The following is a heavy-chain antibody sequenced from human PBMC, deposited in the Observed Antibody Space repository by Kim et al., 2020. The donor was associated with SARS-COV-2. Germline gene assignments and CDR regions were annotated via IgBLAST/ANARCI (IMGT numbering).Heavy chain of an antibody. V-gene: IGHV4-39*02. CDR3: ARRGRAVGAARYFAY. CDR1: GGSISSSSNY. Sequence: SETLSLTCTVSGGSISSSSNYWGWIRQPPGKGLEWIGSIYYSGGTYSSPSLKSRVTMSVDTSKNHFSLTVSSVTAADTTVEYCARRGRAVGAARYFAYWG. CDR2: IYYSGGT. J-gene: IGHJ4*03. D-gene: IGHD1-26*01.